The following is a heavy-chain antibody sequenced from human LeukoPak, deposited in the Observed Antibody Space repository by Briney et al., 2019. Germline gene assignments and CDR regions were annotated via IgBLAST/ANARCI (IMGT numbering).Heavy chain of an antibody. Sequence: SETLSLTCGVSGYSISSGYYWGWIRQPPGKGLEWIGSIYHSGRTYYNPSLKSRVTISEDTSKNQFSLKLTSVTAADTAVYYCATEVGQWLVRTWGQGTLVTVSS. CDR3: ATEVGQWLVRT. D-gene: IGHD6-19*01. J-gene: IGHJ4*02. V-gene: IGHV4-38-2*01. CDR1: GYSISSGYY. CDR2: IYHSGRT.